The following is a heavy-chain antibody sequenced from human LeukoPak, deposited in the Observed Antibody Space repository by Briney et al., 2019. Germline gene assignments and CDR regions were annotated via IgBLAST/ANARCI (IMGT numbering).Heavy chain of an antibody. D-gene: IGHD3-22*01. V-gene: IGHV3-23*01. CDR2: SGGST. Sequence: GGSLRLSCAASGFTFSSYAMSWVRQAPGKGLEWVSTSGGSTYYAVSVKGRFTISRDNSKNTLYLQMKSLRAEDTAVYYCAKYVWDSSAYDGFGIWGQGTMVTVSS. CDR1: GFTFSSYA. J-gene: IGHJ3*02. CDR3: AKYVWDSSAYDGFGI.